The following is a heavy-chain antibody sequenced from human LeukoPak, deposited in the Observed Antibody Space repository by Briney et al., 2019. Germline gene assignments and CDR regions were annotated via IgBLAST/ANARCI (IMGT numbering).Heavy chain of an antibody. CDR2: IKTDASEK. V-gene: IGHV3-7*03. D-gene: IGHD1-26*01. CDR1: GLIFSNCW. Sequence: GGSLRLSCETSGLIFSNCWMTWVRQAPGKGLEWVANIKTDASEKYYADSVKGRFTISRDNAKNSLYLQMNSLRAEDTALYHCARGGRNFDYWGQGTLVTVSS. CDR3: ARGGRNFDY. J-gene: IGHJ4*02.